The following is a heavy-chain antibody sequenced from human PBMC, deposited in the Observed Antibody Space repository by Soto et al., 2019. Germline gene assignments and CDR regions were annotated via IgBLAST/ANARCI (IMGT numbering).Heavy chain of an antibody. CDR3: ARADFSIFGVVNYYYYMDV. CDR2: MNPNSGNT. CDR1: GYNFNNYG. D-gene: IGHD3-3*01. V-gene: IGHV1-8*02. Sequence: ASVKVSCKASGYNFNNYGITWVRQAPGQGLEWMGWMNPNSGNTGYAQKFQGRVTMTRNTSISTAYMELSSLRSEDTAVYYCARADFSIFGVVNYYYYMDVWGKGTTVTVSS. J-gene: IGHJ6*03.